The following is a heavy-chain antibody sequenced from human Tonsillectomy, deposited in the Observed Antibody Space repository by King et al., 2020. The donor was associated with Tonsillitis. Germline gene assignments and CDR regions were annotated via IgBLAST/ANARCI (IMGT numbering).Heavy chain of an antibody. D-gene: IGHD4-17*01. CDR3: ARRDGVLDYCYSGMDV. Sequence: VQLVESGGGVVQPGRSLRLSCAASGFTFSSYAMDWVRQDPGKGLEWVAVISYDGGNKYYADSVKGRFTISRDNSKNTLHLQMNSLRAEDTAVFYCARRDGVLDYCYSGMDVWGQGTTVTVSS. CDR1: GFTFSSYA. V-gene: IGHV3-30-3*01. J-gene: IGHJ6*02. CDR2: ISYDGGNK.